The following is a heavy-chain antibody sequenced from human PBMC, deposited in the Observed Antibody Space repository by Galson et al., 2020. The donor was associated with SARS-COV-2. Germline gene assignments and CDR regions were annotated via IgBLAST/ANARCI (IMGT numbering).Heavy chain of an antibody. Sequence: SQTLSLTCAISGDSVSSNSATWNWIRQSPPRGLEWLGRTSYRSQWSTDYAVSVKSRITINPDTSKNQFSLQLNSVTPEDTAIYYCAGRVAGAGSLHIWGQGTMVIVSS. CDR3: AGRVAGAGSLHI. V-gene: IGHV6-1*01. CDR1: GDSVSSNSAT. D-gene: IGHD6-13*01. CDR2: TSYRSQWST. J-gene: IGHJ3*02.